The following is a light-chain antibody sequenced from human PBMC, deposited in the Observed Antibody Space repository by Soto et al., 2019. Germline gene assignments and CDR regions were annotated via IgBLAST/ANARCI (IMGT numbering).Light chain of an antibody. Sequence: QSVLTQPASWSGSPGQSITISCTGTISDVGGYNYVSWYQQHPGKAPKLMIYEVSNRPSGVSDRFSGSKSGNTASLTISGLRAEDEADYYCTSYTSSSTPVFGTGTKVTVL. CDR1: ISDVGGYNY. CDR3: TSYTSSSTPV. V-gene: IGLV2-14*01. CDR2: EVS. J-gene: IGLJ1*01.